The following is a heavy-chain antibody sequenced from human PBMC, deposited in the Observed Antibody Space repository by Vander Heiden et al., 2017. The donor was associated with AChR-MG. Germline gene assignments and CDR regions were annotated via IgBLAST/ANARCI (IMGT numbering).Heavy chain of an antibody. J-gene: IGHJ4*02. D-gene: IGHD2-21*02. CDR1: GFSFRTYG. V-gene: IGHV3-30*18. CDR3: AKMGGDPGDGVDY. CDR2: VSSDGGTK. Sequence: QVQLVESGGGVVQPGGSLSPSCAVSGFSFRTYGMHWVRQAPGKGLEWVAVVSSDGGTKFYADSVRDRFAISRDNPKSTLFLQMNSLRAEDTAVYYCAKMGGDPGDGVDYWGQGTLVSVSS.